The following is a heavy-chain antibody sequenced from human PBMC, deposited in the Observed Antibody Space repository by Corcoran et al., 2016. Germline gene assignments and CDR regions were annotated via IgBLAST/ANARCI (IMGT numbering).Heavy chain of an antibody. CDR2: IHHSGST. D-gene: IGHD6-19*01. Sequence: QGQIQQWGAGRLKPSEPLSLSCAVYGGSFSGYYWSWVRQPPGKGLVWIGEIHHSGSTNYNPSLKSRVTISVDTYKNQFSLKLSSVTAADTAAYYCARRGMWAVAGGVAFDIWGQGTMVTVSS. J-gene: IGHJ3*02. CDR1: GGSFSGYY. V-gene: IGHV4-34*01. CDR3: ARRGMWAVAGGVAFDI.